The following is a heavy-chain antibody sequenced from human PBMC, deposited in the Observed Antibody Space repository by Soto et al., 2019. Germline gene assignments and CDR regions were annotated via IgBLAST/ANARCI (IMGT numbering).Heavy chain of an antibody. V-gene: IGHV4-31*03. CDR3: ARVYCSSTSCYGPWFDP. Sequence: SETLSLTCTVSGGSISSGGYYWSWIRQHPGKGLEWIGYIYYSGSTYYSPSLKSRVTISVDTSKNQFSLKLSSVTAADTAVYYCARVYCSSTSCYGPWFDPWGQGTLVTVSS. CDR1: GGSISSGGYY. D-gene: IGHD2-2*01. J-gene: IGHJ5*02. CDR2: IYYSGST.